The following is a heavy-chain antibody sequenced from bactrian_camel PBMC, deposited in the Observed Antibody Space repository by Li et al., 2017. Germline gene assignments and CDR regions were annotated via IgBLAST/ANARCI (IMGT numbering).Heavy chain of an antibody. CDR2: IDSRGST. J-gene: IGHJ4*01. CDR1: GHTFSEYC. Sequence: HVQLVESGGGSVQPGGSLRLSCAASGHTFSEYCMAWFRQAPGKAREGVAAIDSRGSTSYADSVKGRFTISKDNAKNSLLLQMNSLKPEDTAMYYCAADRWTWGGCVRLRALTATGITYWGQGTQVTVS. V-gene: IGHV3S26*01. CDR3: AADRWTWGGCVRLRALTATGITY. D-gene: IGHD5*01.